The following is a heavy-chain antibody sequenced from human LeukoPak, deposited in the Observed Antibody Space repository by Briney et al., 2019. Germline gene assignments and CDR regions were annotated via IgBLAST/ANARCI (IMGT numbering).Heavy chain of an antibody. CDR3: ATDYYDILTGYHYYFDY. D-gene: IGHD3-9*01. CDR1: GGTFSSYA. CDR2: IIPIFGTA. J-gene: IGHJ4*02. V-gene: IGHV1-69*13. Sequence: SVKVSCKASGGTFSSYAISWVRQAPGQGLEWMGGIIPIFGTANYAQKFQGRVTITADESTSTAYMELSSLRSEDTAVYYCATDYYDILTGYHYYFDYWGQGTLVTVSS.